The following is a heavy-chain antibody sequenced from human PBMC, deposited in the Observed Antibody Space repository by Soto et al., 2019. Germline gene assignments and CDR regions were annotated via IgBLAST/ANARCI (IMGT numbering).Heavy chain of an antibody. CDR3: ARAEGNNYGPFDY. J-gene: IGHJ4*02. Sequence: PSENLSLTCTVSGRSISSGIYYWSWIRQPPGRGLEWIGNIHYSGSTYYNPSLKSRVTMSIDTSRKQFSLRLSSVTAADTAVYFCARAEGNNYGPFDYWGQGILVTVSS. V-gene: IGHV4-39*01. CDR1: GRSISSGIYY. CDR2: IHYSGST. D-gene: IGHD5-18*01.